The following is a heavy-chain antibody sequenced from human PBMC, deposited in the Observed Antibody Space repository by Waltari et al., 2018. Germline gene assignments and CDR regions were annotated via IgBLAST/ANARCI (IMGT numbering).Heavy chain of an antibody. J-gene: IGHJ4*02. CDR1: GGSISSHY. CDR3: ARDWAGDLGGATWGYFDY. Sequence: QVQLQESGPGLVKPSETLSLTCTVSGGSISSHYWSWIRPPPGKGLEWIGYIYYSGSTNYNPSLKSRVTISVDTSKNQFSLKLSSVTAADTAVYYCARDWAGDLGGATWGYFDYWGQGTLVTVSS. CDR2: IYYSGST. D-gene: IGHD1-26*01. V-gene: IGHV4-59*11.